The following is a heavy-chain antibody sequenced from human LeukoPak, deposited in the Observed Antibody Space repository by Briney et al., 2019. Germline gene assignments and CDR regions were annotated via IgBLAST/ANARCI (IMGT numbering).Heavy chain of an antibody. CDR2: IRYDGSNK. CDR1: GFTFSSLD. V-gene: IGHV3-33*01. CDR3: ARNTPNSFNGMDV. J-gene: IGHJ6*04. Sequence: GGSLRLSCAASGFTFSSLDMHWVRQAPGKGLEWVAVIRYDGSNKYHADSVKGRFTISRDNSKNTVYLQMNSLRAEDTAVYYCARNTPNSFNGMDVWGKGTTVTVSS. D-gene: IGHD2-2*02.